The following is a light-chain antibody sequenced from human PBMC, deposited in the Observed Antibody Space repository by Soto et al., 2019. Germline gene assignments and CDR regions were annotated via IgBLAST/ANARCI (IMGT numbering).Light chain of an antibody. Sequence: STLTQPASVSGSPGQAITISCTGTNSDVGGYNYVSWYQQHPGKVPKLMIYDVSNRPSGVSNRFSGSKSGNTASLTISGLQAEDEADYYCSSYTSSSTYVFGTGTKVTVL. CDR3: SSYTSSSTYV. CDR1: NSDVGGYNY. V-gene: IGLV2-14*01. CDR2: DVS. J-gene: IGLJ1*01.